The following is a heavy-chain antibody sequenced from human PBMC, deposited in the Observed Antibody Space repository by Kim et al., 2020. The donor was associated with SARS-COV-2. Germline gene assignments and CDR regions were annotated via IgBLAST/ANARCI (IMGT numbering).Heavy chain of an antibody. CDR3: ARDRITLVRGVNNWFDP. J-gene: IGHJ5*02. Sequence: FQGRVTMTRDTSTSTVYMELSSLRSEDTAVYYCARDRITLVRGVNNWFDPWGQGTLVTVSS. V-gene: IGHV1-46*01. D-gene: IGHD3-10*01.